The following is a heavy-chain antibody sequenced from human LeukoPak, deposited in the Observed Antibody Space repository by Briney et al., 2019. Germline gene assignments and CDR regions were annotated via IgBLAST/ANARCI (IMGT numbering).Heavy chain of an antibody. V-gene: IGHV4-39*01. J-gene: IGHJ4*02. CDR1: GGSISSSSYY. CDR3: ARLSGKRLNY. CDR2: IYYSGST. D-gene: IGHD4-17*01. Sequence: SETLSLTCTVSGGSISSSSYYWGWIRQPPGKGLEWIGSIYYSGSTYYNPSLKSRVTISVDTSKNQFSLKLRSVTAADTAVYYCARLSGKRLNYWGQGTLVTVSS.